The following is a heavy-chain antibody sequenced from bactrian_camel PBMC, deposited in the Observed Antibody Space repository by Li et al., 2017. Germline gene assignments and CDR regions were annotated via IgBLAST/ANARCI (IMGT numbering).Heavy chain of an antibody. CDR1: GYTYSSYY. D-gene: IGHD4*01. J-gene: IGHJ4*01. V-gene: IGHV3S44*01. CDR2: VGDDGTT. CDR3: AATATDRFACRTRYVTMFPD. Sequence: VQLVESGGGSVQAGGSLRLSCAASGYTYSSYYMGWFRQAPGKEREWVARVGDDGTTSYADSVKGRFTISKDGATNTLYLQMNNLKPEDTATYYCAATATDRFACRTRYVTMFPDRGQGTQVTVS.